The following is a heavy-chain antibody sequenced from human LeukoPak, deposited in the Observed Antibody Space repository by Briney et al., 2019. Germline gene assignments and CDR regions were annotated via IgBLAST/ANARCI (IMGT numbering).Heavy chain of an antibody. CDR1: GGSISSGGYY. V-gene: IGHV4-31*03. CDR2: IYYSGST. J-gene: IGHJ4*02. D-gene: IGHD2-2*01. Sequence: PSETLSLTCTVSGGSISSGGYYWSWIRQHPGKGLEWIGYIYYSGSTYYNPSLKSRVTISVDTSKNQFSLKLSSVTAADTAAYYCARERPPYQPGTYYWGQGTLVTVSS. CDR3: ARERPPYQPGTYY.